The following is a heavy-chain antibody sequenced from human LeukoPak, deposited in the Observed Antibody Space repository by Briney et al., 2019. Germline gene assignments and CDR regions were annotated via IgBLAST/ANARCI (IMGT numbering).Heavy chain of an antibody. CDR3: ARAARLQISIIKMIHSAFDV. J-gene: IGHJ3*01. Sequence: GTLCDTSAVSGGSICSSRPCWGWLRLSPGGGLECLVILEFRGDTFHNPSIKSRVTIFVDKSRNQVNLKLSSVPDTDTGVFYCARAARLQISIIKMIHSAFDVWGQGTMVTVSS. V-gene: IGHV4-39*01. D-gene: IGHD3-16*01. CDR1: GGSICSSRPC. CDR2: LEFRGDT.